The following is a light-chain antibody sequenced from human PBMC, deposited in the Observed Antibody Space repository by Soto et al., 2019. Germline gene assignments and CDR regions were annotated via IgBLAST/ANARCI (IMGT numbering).Light chain of an antibody. CDR1: QSISSW. CDR2: DAS. CDR3: QQDNRYSLT. Sequence: DIQMTQSPSTLSASVGDRVTITCRASQSISSWLAWYQQKPGKAPQLLIYDASSLESGVPSRLGGSGSDSEFTLTINNLQPDDFATYHCQQDNRYSLTYGGGTKVEIK. V-gene: IGKV1-5*01. J-gene: IGKJ4*01.